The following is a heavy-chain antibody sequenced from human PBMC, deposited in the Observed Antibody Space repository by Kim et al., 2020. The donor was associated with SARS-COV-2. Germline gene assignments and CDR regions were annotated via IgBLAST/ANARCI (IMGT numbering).Heavy chain of an antibody. CDR1: GFTFGDYA. CDR2: IRSKAYGGTT. CDR3: TRDSHRYFEYYYYGMDV. D-gene: IGHD3-9*01. J-gene: IGHJ6*02. Sequence: GGSLRLSCTASGFTFGDYAMSWFRQAPGKGLEWVGFIRSKAYGGTTEYAASVKGRFTISRDDSKSIAYLQMNSLKTEDTAVYYCTRDSHRYFEYYYYGMDVWGQGTTVTVSS. V-gene: IGHV3-49*03.